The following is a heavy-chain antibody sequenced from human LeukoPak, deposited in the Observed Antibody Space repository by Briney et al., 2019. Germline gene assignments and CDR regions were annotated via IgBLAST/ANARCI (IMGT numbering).Heavy chain of an antibody. D-gene: IGHD5-24*01. V-gene: IGHV4-39*07. CDR3: ARDGERWLQFADY. CDR1: GGSPGSSIGSSSYY. J-gene: IGHJ4*02. Sequence: SETLSLTCTVSGGSPGSSIGSSSYYWAWIRQPPGKGLEWIGSIYYTGSTYYNPSLKSRVTISVDTSKNQFSLKLSSVTAADTAVYYCARDGERWLQFADYWGQGTLVTVSS. CDR2: IYYTGST.